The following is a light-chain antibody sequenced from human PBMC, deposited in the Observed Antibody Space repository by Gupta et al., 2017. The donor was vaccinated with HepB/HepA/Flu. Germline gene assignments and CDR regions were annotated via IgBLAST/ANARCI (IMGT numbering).Light chain of an antibody. Sequence: EIVLTQSPCTLSSSPVDRSTLSCNTVQSVSRNFLAWYQQKPGQAPRLLICDASNRATGITDRFSGSGGGKDVDLTINIREPEDFGVYYCQQEGTPHPENTFGQGTKMEIK. CDR2: DAS. J-gene: IGKJ2*01. CDR1: QSVSRNF. V-gene: IGKV3-20*01. CDR3: QQEGTPHPENT.